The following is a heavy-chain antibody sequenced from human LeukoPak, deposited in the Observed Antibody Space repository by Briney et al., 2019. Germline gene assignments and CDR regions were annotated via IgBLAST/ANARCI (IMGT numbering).Heavy chain of an antibody. CDR1: GYTFTSYY. V-gene: IGHV1-46*03. CDR2: INPSGGST. D-gene: IGHD2-2*02. Sequence: GASVKVSCKASGYTFTSYYMHWVRQAPGQGHEWMGIINPSGGSTSYAQKFQGRVTMTRDTSTSTVYMELSSLRSEDTAVYYCARDRCSSTSCYTFDYWGQGTLVTVSS. CDR3: ARDRCSSTSCYTFDY. J-gene: IGHJ4*02.